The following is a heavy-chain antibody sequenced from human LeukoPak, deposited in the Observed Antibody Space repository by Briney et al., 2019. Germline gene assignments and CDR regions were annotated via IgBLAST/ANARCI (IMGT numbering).Heavy chain of an antibody. CDR3: AKDWGGGDYDFGY. Sequence: RPGGSLRLSCAASGFTFSSYAMSWVRQAPGKGLEWVSAISGSGGSTYYADSVKGRFTISRDNSKNTLYLQMNGLRAEDTAVYYCAKDWGGGDYDFGYWGQGTLVTVSS. CDR2: ISGSGGST. CDR1: GFTFSSYA. V-gene: IGHV3-23*01. D-gene: IGHD4-17*01. J-gene: IGHJ4*02.